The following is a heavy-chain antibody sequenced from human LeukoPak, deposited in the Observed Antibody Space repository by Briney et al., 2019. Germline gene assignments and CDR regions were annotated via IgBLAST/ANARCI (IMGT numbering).Heavy chain of an antibody. D-gene: IGHD4-23*01. J-gene: IGHJ3*02. V-gene: IGHV4-38-2*02. CDR2: IYHSGST. CDR3: ARDGGNSRSDAFDI. CDR1: ADSFTSGYF. Sequence: PSETLSLTCSVSADSFTSGYFWAWVRQSPGKGLEWIGSIYHSGSTYYNPSLESRVTISVDTSKNQFSLKLSSVTAADTAVYYCARDGGNSRSDAFDIWGQGTMVTVSS.